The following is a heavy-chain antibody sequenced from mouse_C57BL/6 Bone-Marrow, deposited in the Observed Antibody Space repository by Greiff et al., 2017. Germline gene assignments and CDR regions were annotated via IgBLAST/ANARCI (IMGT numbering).Heavy chain of an antibody. CDR2: ISSGGSYT. CDR1: GFTFSSYG. Sequence: EVNLVESGGDLVKPGGSLKLSCAASGFTFSSYGMSWVRQTPDKRLEWVATISSGGSYTYYPDSVKGRFTISRDNAKNTLYLQMSSLKSEDTAMYYCARHEAYWGQGTLVTVSA. CDR3: ARHEAY. J-gene: IGHJ3*01. V-gene: IGHV5-6*01.